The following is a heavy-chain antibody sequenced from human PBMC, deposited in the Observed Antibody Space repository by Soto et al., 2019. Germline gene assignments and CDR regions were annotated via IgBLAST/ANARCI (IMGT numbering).Heavy chain of an antibody. Sequence: GSLRLSCAASGFTFSSYEMNWVRQAPGQGLEWVSYISDSGGTVYYADSAKGRFTVSRDNAQNSVYLQMNSLRTEDTAVYYCARDLLHYDFWSGYSAYFYYGMDVWGPGTKVTVSS. CDR1: GFTFSSYE. V-gene: IGHV3-48*03. J-gene: IGHJ6*02. CDR3: ARDLLHYDFWSGYSAYFYYGMDV. CDR2: ISDSGGTV. D-gene: IGHD3-3*01.